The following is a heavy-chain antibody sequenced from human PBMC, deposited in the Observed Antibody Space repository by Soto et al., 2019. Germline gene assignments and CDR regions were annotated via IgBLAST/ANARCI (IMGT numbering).Heavy chain of an antibody. D-gene: IGHD2-15*01. Sequence: GGSLRLSCGASGFTFSCFDMHWVRQPTGKGLEWVSTIGTAGDTYYAVSVKGRFTISRDNAKNSLSLQMNSLRAGDTAVYFCARGQEVGAHFFDSWGQGTQVTVSS. CDR1: GFTFSCFD. V-gene: IGHV3-13*01. CDR3: ARGQEVGAHFFDS. CDR2: IGTAGDT. J-gene: IGHJ4*02.